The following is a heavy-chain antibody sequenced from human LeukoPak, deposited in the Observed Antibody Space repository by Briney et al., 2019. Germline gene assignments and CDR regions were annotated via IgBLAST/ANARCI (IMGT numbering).Heavy chain of an antibody. CDR2: IKNDGITT. CDR3: AADGEYAFLV. D-gene: IGHD2/OR15-2a*01. V-gene: IGHV3-74*01. Sequence: GGSVRLSCGASGLTFDKTWMHWIRQAPGKGLAWVSRIKNDGITTTYADSVKGRFTISRDNAKNSLYLQMNSLRAEDTAVYYCAADGEYAFLVWGQGTMVTVSS. J-gene: IGHJ3*01. CDR1: GLTFDKTW.